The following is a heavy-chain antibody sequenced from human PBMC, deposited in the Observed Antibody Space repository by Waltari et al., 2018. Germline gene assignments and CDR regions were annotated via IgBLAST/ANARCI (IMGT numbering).Heavy chain of an antibody. V-gene: IGHV1-8*03. D-gene: IGHD4-17*01. CDR3: ARAKDYGVDYGMDV. CDR1: GGTFSSYA. Sequence: QVQLVQSGAEVKKPGSSVKVSCKASGGTFSSYAISWVRQATGQGLEWMGWMNPNSGNTGYAQKFQGRVTITRNTSISTAYMELSSLRSEDTAVYYCARAKDYGVDYGMDVWGQGTTVTVSS. J-gene: IGHJ6*02. CDR2: MNPNSGNT.